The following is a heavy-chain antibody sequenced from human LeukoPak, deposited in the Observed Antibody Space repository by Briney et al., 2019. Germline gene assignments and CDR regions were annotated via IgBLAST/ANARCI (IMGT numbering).Heavy chain of an antibody. CDR1: GFTFSSYG. J-gene: IGHJ5*02. D-gene: IGHD6-19*01. CDR3: AKGSGSGWYGWFAP. CDR2: ISGSGGST. V-gene: IGHV3-23*01. Sequence: GGSLRLSCAASGFTFSSYGMSWVRQAPGKGLDWVSGISGSGGSTYYADSVKGRFTISRDNSKNTLYLQMSSLRAEDTAVYYCAKGSGSGWYGWFAPWGQGTLVTVSS.